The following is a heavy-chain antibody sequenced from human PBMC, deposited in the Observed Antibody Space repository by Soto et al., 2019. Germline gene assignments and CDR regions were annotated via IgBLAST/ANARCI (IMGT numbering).Heavy chain of an antibody. Sequence: QVQLVQSGAEVKKPGSSVKVSCKASGGTFSSYAISWVRQAPGQGLEWMGGIIPIFGTASYAQKFQGRVTITADESTSTAYMELSSLRSEDTAVYYCARPGEMATNGRYYFDYWGQGTLVTVSS. CDR2: IIPIFGTA. J-gene: IGHJ4*02. V-gene: IGHV1-69*01. CDR1: GGTFSSYA. D-gene: IGHD3-10*01. CDR3: ARPGEMATNGRYYFDY.